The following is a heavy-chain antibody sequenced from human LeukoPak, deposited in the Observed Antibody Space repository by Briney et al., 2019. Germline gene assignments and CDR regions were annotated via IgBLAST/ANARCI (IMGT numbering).Heavy chain of an antibody. J-gene: IGHJ4*02. Sequence: SETLSLTCTVSGGSISSSSHYWGWIRQPPGKGLEWIGSIYYSGTTYYNPSLKSRVTISVDTSKNQFSLKLSSVTAADTAVYYCARRLCGGDCYSTFSYWGQGTLVTVSS. CDR2: IYYSGTT. CDR3: ARRLCGGDCYSTFSY. CDR1: GGSISSSSHY. V-gene: IGHV4-39*01. D-gene: IGHD2-21*02.